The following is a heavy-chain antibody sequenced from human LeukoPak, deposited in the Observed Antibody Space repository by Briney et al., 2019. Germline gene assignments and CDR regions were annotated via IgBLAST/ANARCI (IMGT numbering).Heavy chain of an antibody. Sequence: SETLSLTCAVSGGSISSGTHYWNWIRQHPGQGLEWIGHIYNTGSAYYNPSLMSRVSISIDTSENQFSLKLSSVTAADTAVYYCASTHCASPSCYSYYYSGLDVWGQGTTVIVSS. CDR2: IYNTGSA. V-gene: IGHV4-31*11. CDR3: ASTHCASPSCYSYYYSGLDV. J-gene: IGHJ6*02. D-gene: IGHD2-2*01. CDR1: GGSISSGTHY.